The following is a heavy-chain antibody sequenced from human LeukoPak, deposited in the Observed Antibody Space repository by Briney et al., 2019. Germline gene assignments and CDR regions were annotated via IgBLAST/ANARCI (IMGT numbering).Heavy chain of an antibody. J-gene: IGHJ3*02. D-gene: IGHD3-10*01. V-gene: IGHV3-7*03. CDR1: GFTFSSYW. CDR3: AREGAYYYGSGSYYRGYAFGI. CDR2: IKQDGSEK. Sequence: GGSLRLSCAASGFTFSSYWMSWVRQAPGKGLEWVANIKQDGSEKYYVDSVKGRFTISRDNAKNSLYLQMNSLRAEDTAVYYCAREGAYYYGSGSYYRGYAFGIWGQGTMVTVSS.